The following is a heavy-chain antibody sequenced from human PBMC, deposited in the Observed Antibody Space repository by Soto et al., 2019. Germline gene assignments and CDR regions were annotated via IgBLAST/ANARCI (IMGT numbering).Heavy chain of an antibody. CDR1: GGSISSGGYY. Sequence: SETLSLTCTVSGGSISSGGYYWSWIRQHPGKGLEWIGYIYYSGSTYYNPSLKSRVTISVDTSKNQFSLKLSSVTAADTAVYYCAVTPPGRYFDWLLFPYALDIWGQGTMVTVSS. CDR3: AVTPPGRYFDWLLFPYALDI. D-gene: IGHD3-9*01. CDR2: IYYSGST. J-gene: IGHJ3*02. V-gene: IGHV4-31*03.